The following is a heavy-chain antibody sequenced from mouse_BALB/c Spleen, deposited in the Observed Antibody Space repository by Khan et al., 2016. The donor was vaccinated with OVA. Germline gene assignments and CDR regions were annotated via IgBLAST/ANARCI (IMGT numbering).Heavy chain of an antibody. CDR1: GLNIKVSY. J-gene: IGHJ2*01. CDR2: FDSPNGNT. Sequence: EVQLQESGAELVMSGATVKSSCPASGLNIKVSYMHWLKQWPEQGVERNGRFDSPNGNTKSDSKLPGKATITADTSSNTAYLQLSSLTSEDTAVYYCARMARKWGQGTTLTVSS. CDR3: ARMARK. V-gene: IGHV14-3*02.